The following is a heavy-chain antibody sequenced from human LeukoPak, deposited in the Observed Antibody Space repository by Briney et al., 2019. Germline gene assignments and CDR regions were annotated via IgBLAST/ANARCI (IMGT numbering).Heavy chain of an antibody. J-gene: IGHJ4*02. CDR2: IWYEGSNK. D-gene: IGHD2-15*01. V-gene: IGHV3-33*06. CDR1: GFTLRSYG. CDR3: AKEYCSGGSCYSALDY. Sequence: GGSLRLSCAACGFTLRSYGMHGVRQAPGKGREGVAVIWYEGSNKYYADSVKGRFTIPRDNSTNTLYLQMNSLRAEDTAVYSCAKEYCSGGSCYSALDYWGQGTLVTVSS.